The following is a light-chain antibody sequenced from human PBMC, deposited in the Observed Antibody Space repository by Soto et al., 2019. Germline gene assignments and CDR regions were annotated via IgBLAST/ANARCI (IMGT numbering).Light chain of an antibody. V-gene: IGLV2-14*01. CDR3: SSYSISTAYL. CDR1: SSDVGGYHY. Sequence: QSVLTQPASVSGSPGQSITISCTGTSSDVGGYHYVSWYQLLPGKAPKLILFEVSIRPSGVSYRFSGSKSGNTASLTISGLQAEDEADYFCSSYSISTAYLFGTGTRSPS. J-gene: IGLJ1*01. CDR2: EVS.